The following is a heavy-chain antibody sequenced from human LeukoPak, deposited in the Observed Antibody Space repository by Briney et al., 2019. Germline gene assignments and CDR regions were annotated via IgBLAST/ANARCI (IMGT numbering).Heavy chain of an antibody. CDR3: ARLGYYYDSSGYYFVY. Sequence: GESLKISCKGSGYSFTSYWIGWVRQMPGKGLEWMGITYPGDSDTRYSPSFQGQVTISADKSISTAYLQWSSLKASDTAMYYCARLGYYYDSSGYYFVYWGQGTLVTVSS. CDR1: GYSFTSYW. D-gene: IGHD3-22*01. J-gene: IGHJ4*02. CDR2: TYPGDSDT. V-gene: IGHV5-51*01.